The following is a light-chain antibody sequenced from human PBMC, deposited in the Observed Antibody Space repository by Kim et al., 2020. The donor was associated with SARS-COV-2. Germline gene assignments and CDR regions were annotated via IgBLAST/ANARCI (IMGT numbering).Light chain of an antibody. CDR3: QQYYSTLWT. V-gene: IGKV4-1*01. CDR2: WAS. CDR1: QSVLHSPNNKNY. J-gene: IGKJ1*01. Sequence: DIVMTQSPDSLAVSLGERATLNCKSSQSVLHSPNNKNYLSWYQQKPGQPPKLLISWASTRDSGVPARFSGSGSGTDFTLTISSLQAEDVAVYYCQQYYSTLWTFGQGTKVDIK.